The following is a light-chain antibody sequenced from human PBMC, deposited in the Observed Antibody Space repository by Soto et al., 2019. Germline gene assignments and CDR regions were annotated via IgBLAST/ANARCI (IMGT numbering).Light chain of an antibody. Sequence: DIQMTQSPYSLSASVGDRVTITCQSSQDISTYLNWYQQKPGKAPKLLIYDASNLETGVPSRFSGSGSVTDFTFTISSLQPEDIATYYCQQYDNLPITFGGGTKVEIK. CDR2: DAS. J-gene: IGKJ4*01. V-gene: IGKV1-33*01. CDR3: QQYDNLPIT. CDR1: QDISTY.